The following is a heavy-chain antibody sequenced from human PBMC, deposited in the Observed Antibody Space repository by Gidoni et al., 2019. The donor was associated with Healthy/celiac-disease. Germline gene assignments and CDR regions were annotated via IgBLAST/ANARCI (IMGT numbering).Heavy chain of an antibody. Sequence: EVQLVESGGGLVHPGGSLRLSCAASGFTFSSYWMSWVLQAPGKGLEWVANIKQDGSEKYYVDSVKGRFTISRDNAKNSLYLQMNSLRAEDTAVYYCARVTREDYDFWSGYHKVGYFDYWGQGTLVTVSS. J-gene: IGHJ4*02. CDR1: GFTFSSYW. D-gene: IGHD3-3*01. V-gene: IGHV3-7*05. CDR2: IKQDGSEK. CDR3: ARVTREDYDFWSGYHKVGYFDY.